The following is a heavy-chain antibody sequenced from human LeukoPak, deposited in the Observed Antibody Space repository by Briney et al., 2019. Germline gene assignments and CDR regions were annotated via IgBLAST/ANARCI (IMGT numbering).Heavy chain of an antibody. CDR2: ISYDGSNK. CDR3: ARGGYYYDSSGYYADD. CDR1: GFTFSSYA. Sequence: GGSLRLSCAASGFTFSSYAMHWVRQAPGKGLEWVAVISYDGSNKYYADSVKGRFTISRDNSKNTLYLQMNSLRAEDTAVYYCARGGYYYDSSGYYADDWGQGTLVTVSS. J-gene: IGHJ4*02. D-gene: IGHD3-22*01. V-gene: IGHV3-30*04.